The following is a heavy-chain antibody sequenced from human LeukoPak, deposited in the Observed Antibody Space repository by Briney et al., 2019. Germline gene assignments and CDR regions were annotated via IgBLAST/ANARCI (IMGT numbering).Heavy chain of an antibody. CDR1: GFTFSSYG. V-gene: IGHV3-30*02. Sequence: GGSLRLSCAASGFTFSSYGMHWVRQAPGKGLEWVAFIRYDGSNKYYADSVKGRFTISRDNSKNTLYLQMNSLRAEDTAVYYCAKDQTFEYSSSSWFDPWGQGTLVTVSS. CDR2: IRYDGSNK. D-gene: IGHD6-6*01. J-gene: IGHJ5*02. CDR3: AKDQTFEYSSSSWFDP.